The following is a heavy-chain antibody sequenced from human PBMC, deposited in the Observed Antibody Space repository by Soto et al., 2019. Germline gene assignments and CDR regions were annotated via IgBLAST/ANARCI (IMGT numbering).Heavy chain of an antibody. CDR1: GFTFSSYA. D-gene: IGHD2-15*01. V-gene: IGHV3-23*01. Sequence: EVQLLESGGGLVQPGGSLRLSCAASGFTFSSYAMSWVRQAPGKELEWVSAISGSGGSTYYADSVKGRFTISRDNSKNTLYLQMNSLRAEDTAVYYCAKDIVVVVAATPGAFDIWGQGTMVTVSS. CDR2: ISGSGGST. J-gene: IGHJ3*02. CDR3: AKDIVVVVAATPGAFDI.